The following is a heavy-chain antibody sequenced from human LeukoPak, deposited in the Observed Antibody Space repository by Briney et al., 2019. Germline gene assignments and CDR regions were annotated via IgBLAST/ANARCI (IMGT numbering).Heavy chain of an antibody. D-gene: IGHD2-21*02. CDR2: IYSGGST. Sequence: GGSLRLSCAASGFTVSSNYMTWVRQAPGKGLKWVSVIYSGGSTYYADSVKGRFTISRDNSKNTLYLQMNSLRAEDTAVYYCAKEGGHIVVVTAIQGDYWGQGTLVTVSS. J-gene: IGHJ4*02. CDR1: GFTVSSNY. V-gene: IGHV3-53*01. CDR3: AKEGGHIVVVTAIQGDY.